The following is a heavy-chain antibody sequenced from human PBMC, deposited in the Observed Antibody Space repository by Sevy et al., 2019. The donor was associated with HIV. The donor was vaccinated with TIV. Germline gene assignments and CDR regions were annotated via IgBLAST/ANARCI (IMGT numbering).Heavy chain of an antibody. CDR2: IYSGGST. Sequence: GGSLRLSCAASGFTVSSNYMSWVRQAPGKGLEWVSVIYSGGSTYYADSVKDRFTISRDNSKNTLYLQMNSLRAEDTAVYYCARGIGRRVYYGSGTGPDAFDIWGQGTMVTVSS. V-gene: IGHV3-53*01. D-gene: IGHD3-10*01. CDR1: GFTVSSNY. CDR3: ARGIGRRVYYGSGTGPDAFDI. J-gene: IGHJ3*02.